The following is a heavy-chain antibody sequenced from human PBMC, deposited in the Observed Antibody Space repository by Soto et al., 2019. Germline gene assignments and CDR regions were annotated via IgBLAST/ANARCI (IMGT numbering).Heavy chain of an antibody. Sequence: GGSLRLSCEASGFSFSSFAMNWVRQAPGRGLEWVSYISDDGASIYYADSLKGRFTISRDNAKNSLSLQMNNLRAEDTAVYYCARDASGTMTMVTTRPDLWGQGTLVTVSS. CDR2: ISDDGASI. D-gene: IGHD4-17*01. V-gene: IGHV3-48*03. CDR1: GFSFSSFA. CDR3: ARDASGTMTMVTTRPDL. J-gene: IGHJ5*02.